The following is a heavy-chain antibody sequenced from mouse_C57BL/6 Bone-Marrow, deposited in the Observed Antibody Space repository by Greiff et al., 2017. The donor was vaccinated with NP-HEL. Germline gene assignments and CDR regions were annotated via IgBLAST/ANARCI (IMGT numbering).Heavy chain of an antibody. Sequence: VQLQQSGPVLVKPGASVKMSCKASGYTFTDYYMNWVKQSHGKSLEWIGVINPYNGGTSYNQKFKGKATLTVDKSSSTAYLELNSLTSEDSAVYYFARGLRYYGSSFYFDYWGQGTTLTVSS. CDR1: GYTFTDYY. CDR2: INPYNGGT. J-gene: IGHJ2*01. D-gene: IGHD1-1*01. V-gene: IGHV1-19*01. CDR3: ARGLRYYGSSFYFDY.